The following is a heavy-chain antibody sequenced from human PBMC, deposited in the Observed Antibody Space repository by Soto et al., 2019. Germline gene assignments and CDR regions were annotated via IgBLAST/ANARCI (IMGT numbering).Heavy chain of an antibody. Sequence: QVQLQESGPGLVKPSQTLSLTCTVSGGSISSGDYYWSWIRQPPGKGLECIGYIYYSGSTYYNPSLKSRVTXSXXTSKTQFSLKLSSVTAADTAVYYCASRKSSPYFDYWGQGTLVTVSS. V-gene: IGHV4-30-4*01. J-gene: IGHJ4*02. CDR2: IYYSGST. CDR3: ASRKSSPYFDY. CDR1: GGSISSGDYY. D-gene: IGHD3-10*01.